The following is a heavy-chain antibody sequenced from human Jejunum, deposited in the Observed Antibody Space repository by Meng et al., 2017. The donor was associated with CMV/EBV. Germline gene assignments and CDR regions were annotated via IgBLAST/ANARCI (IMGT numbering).Heavy chain of an antibody. Sequence: QLVQSGAEVKKPGASVRVSCKASGYTFTHHGISWIRQAPGQGLEWMGWISCYNGDTNYAQKLQGRVTMTTDTSTNTAHMDLRGLRSDDTAVYYCARDPSNTSGRYAYFDYWGQGTLVTVSS. CDR3: ARDPSNTSGRYAYFDY. J-gene: IGHJ4*02. D-gene: IGHD6-19*01. V-gene: IGHV1-18*01. CDR1: GYTFTHHG. CDR2: ISCYNGDT.